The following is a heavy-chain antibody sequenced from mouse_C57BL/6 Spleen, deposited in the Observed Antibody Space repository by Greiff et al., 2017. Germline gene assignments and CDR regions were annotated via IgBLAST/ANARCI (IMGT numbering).Heavy chain of an antibody. Sequence: EVKLMESGEGLVKPGGSLKLSCAASGFTFSSYAMSWVRQTPEKRLEWVAYISSGGDYIYYADTVKGRFTISRDNARNTLYLQMSSLKSEDTAMYYCTREKGVLRHFDYWGQGTTLTVSS. V-gene: IGHV5-9-1*02. CDR3: TREKGVLRHFDY. CDR2: ISSGGDYI. D-gene: IGHD1-2*01. J-gene: IGHJ2*01. CDR1: GFTFSSYA.